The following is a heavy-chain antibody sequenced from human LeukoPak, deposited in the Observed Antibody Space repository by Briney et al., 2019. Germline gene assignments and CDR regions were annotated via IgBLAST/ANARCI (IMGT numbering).Heavy chain of an antibody. J-gene: IGHJ4*02. V-gene: IGHV1-69*04. D-gene: IGHD6-13*01. CDR3: AGLEQQPGYY. CDR2: IIPILGIA. Sequence: SVKLSCKASGATFSICAISWVRQAPGQGLEWMGRIIPILGIAIYSQKFQGRVTITADESTSTSYMEQSSTSSEETAVVYCAGLEQQPGYYWGQGTLVTVSS. CDR1: GATFSICA.